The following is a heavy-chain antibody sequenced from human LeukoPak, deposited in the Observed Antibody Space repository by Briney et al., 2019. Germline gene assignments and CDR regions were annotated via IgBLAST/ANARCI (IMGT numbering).Heavy chain of an antibody. D-gene: IGHD3-22*01. V-gene: IGHV1-69*01. Sequence: ASVKVSCKASGGTFSSYASSWVRQAPGQGLEWMGGIIPIFSTANYAQKFQDRVTISADESPSTACMELSSLSSEATAVYPYARMGDSSGLSWFDPWGQGTLVTVSS. CDR3: ARMGDSSGLSWFDP. CDR2: IIPIFSTA. J-gene: IGHJ5*02. CDR1: GGTFSSYA.